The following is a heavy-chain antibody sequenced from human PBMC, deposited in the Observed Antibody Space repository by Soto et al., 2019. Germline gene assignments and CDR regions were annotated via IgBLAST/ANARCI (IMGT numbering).Heavy chain of an antibody. CDR3: ASPRAYCCDSGLAI. CDR2: IYYSGSS. CDR1: GGSISSSGYY. V-gene: IGHV4-39*01. Sequence: QLQLQESGPGLVKPSETLSLTCTVSGGSISSSGYYWGWIRQPPRKGLEWIGNIYYSGSSSYNPSPKSRVTIPVETSDSQSALKLSSVTAADTAVYYCASPRAYCCDSGLAIWGQGTMLPVSS. D-gene: IGHD3-22*01. J-gene: IGHJ3*02.